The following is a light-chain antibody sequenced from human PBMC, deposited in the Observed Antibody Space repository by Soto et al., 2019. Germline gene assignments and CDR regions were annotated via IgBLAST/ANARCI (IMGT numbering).Light chain of an antibody. CDR2: EVS. CDR3: SSYTTSNTYV. J-gene: IGLJ1*01. V-gene: IGLV2-14*01. Sequence: QSLLTQPASVSLYPGQSITISCTGRSSDVGGYNYVSWYQQHPGKAPKFMIYEVSRRPSGVSNRFSGSKSGNTASLTVSGLQAEDEADYYCSSYTTSNTYVFGTGTKV. CDR1: SSDVGGYNY.